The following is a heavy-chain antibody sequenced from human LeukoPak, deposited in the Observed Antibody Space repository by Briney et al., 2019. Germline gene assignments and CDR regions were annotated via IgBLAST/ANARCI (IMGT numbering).Heavy chain of an antibody. J-gene: IGHJ4*02. CDR2: IKEDGEEE. CDR3: ARVRSGHYFDY. D-gene: IGHD3-16*02. V-gene: IGHV3-7*01. CDR1: GFTFSIYR. Sequence: GGSLRLSCTASGFTFSIYRMSWVRQAPGKGLEWVASIKEDGEEEHYVDSVKRRFTISRDTARNSGRVQKKSVRAEDTAVYFWARVRSGHYFDYWGQGTLVTVSS.